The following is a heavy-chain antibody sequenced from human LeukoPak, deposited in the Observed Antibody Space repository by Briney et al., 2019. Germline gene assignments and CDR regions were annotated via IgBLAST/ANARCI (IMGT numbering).Heavy chain of an antibody. Sequence: GGSLRLSCAASGFTFTDAWMTWVRQAPGKGLEWVGRIKGKTDGGTTDYAAPVKGRFIISRDDSKNTVYLQMNSLKAEDTAVYYCTTGELNWGQGTLDTVSS. CDR1: GFTFTDAW. CDR2: IKGKTDGGTT. V-gene: IGHV3-15*01. D-gene: IGHD3-10*01. J-gene: IGHJ4*02. CDR3: TTGELN.